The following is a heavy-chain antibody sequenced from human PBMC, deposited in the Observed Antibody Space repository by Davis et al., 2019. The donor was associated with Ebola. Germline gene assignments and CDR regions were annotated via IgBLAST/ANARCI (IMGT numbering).Heavy chain of an antibody. CDR1: GYTFTGYY. V-gene: IGHV1-2*06. D-gene: IGHD3-10*01. J-gene: IGHJ6*04. CDR3: ARVMGGLWFGELLYNDEYGMDV. Sequence: ASVKVSCKASGYTFTGYYMHWVRQAPGQGLEWMGRINPNSGGTNYAQKFQGRATMTRNTSISTAYMELSSLRSEDTAVYYCARVMGGLWFGELLYNDEYGMDVWGKGTTVTVSS. CDR2: INPNSGGT.